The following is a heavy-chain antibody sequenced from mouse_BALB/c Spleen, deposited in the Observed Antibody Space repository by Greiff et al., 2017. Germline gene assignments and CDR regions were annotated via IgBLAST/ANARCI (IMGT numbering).Heavy chain of an antibody. CDR1: GFTFSDYY. CDR3: ARAMITKAMDY. V-gene: IGHV5-4*02. CDR2: ISDGGSYT. J-gene: IGHJ4*01. D-gene: IGHD2-4*01. Sequence: EVQRVESGGGLVKPGGSLKLSCAASGFTFSDYYMYWVRQTPEKRLEWVATISDGGSYTYYPDSVKGRFTISRDNAKNNLYLQMSSLKSEDTAMYYCARAMITKAMDYWGQGTSVTVSS.